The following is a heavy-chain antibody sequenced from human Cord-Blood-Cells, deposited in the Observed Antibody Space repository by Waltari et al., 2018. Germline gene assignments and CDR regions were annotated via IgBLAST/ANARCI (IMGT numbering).Heavy chain of an antibody. J-gene: IGHJ4*02. D-gene: IGHD3-9*01. CDR3: ARQGLYYDILTGYYPFDY. V-gene: IGHV4-39*01. CDR1: GGSISSSSYY. Sequence: QLQLQESGPGLVKPSETLSLTCTVSGGSISSSSYYWGWIRQPPGKGLEWIGSIYYSGSTYYNPSLKSRGTRSVDTSKNQFSLKLSSVTAADTAVYYCARQGLYYDILTGYYPFDYWGQGTLVTVSS. CDR2: IYYSGST.